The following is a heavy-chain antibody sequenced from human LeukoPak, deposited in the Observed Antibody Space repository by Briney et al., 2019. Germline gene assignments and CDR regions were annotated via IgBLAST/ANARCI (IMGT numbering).Heavy chain of an antibody. CDR1: GYSFVAYY. J-gene: IGHJ4*02. CDR3: ARHAESGSGTYYNVDY. Sequence: GESLKISCKGSGYSFVAYYVAWVRQMPGKGLEWMWIIYPRDSNTRYSPTLHGQVTISADKSLNTAYLQWSSLKASDTAMYYCARHAESGSGTYYNVDYWGQGTLVTVSS. CDR2: IYPRDSNT. V-gene: IGHV5-51*01. D-gene: IGHD3-10*01.